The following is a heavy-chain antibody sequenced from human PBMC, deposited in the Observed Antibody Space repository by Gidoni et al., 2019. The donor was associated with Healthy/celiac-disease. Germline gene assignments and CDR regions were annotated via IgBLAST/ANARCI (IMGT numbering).Heavy chain of an antibody. CDR2: IIPIFGTA. Sequence: QVQLVQSGAEVQKPGSSVKVSCKTSGGTFSRYAISWVRQAPGQGLEWMGGIIPIFGTANYAQKFQGRVTITADESTSTAYMELSSLRSEDTAVYYCARDLYSGSYSGYFDYWGQGTLVTVSS. CDR3: ARDLYSGSYSGYFDY. D-gene: IGHD1-26*01. CDR1: GGTFSRYA. V-gene: IGHV1-69*01. J-gene: IGHJ4*02.